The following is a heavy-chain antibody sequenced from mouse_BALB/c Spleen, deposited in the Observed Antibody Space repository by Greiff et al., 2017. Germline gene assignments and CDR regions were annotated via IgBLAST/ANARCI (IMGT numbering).Heavy chain of an antibody. CDR3: GKGNYGLFAY. J-gene: IGHJ3*01. V-gene: IGHV1-37*01. Sequence: VHVKQSGPELVKPGASVKISCKASGYSFTGYFMNWVKQSHGKSLEWIGRINPYNGDTFYNQKFKGKATLTVDKSSSTAHMELLSLTSEDSAVYYCGKGNYGLFAYWGQGTLVTVSA. CDR1: GYSFTGYF. CDR2: INPYNGDT. D-gene: IGHD2-1*01.